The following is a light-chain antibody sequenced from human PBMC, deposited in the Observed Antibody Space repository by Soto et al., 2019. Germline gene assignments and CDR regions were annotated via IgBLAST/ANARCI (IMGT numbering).Light chain of an antibody. CDR1: SGSIASNY. V-gene: IGLV6-57*04. CDR2: EDS. Sequence: NFMLTQPHSVSESPGKTVTISCTRSSGSIASNYVQWYQQRPGSAPTPVIYEDSQRPSGVPDRFSGSIDSSSNSASLTISRLQTEDEADYYWQSFDISNVGFGGGTQLTVL. J-gene: IGLJ2*01. CDR3: QSFDISNVG.